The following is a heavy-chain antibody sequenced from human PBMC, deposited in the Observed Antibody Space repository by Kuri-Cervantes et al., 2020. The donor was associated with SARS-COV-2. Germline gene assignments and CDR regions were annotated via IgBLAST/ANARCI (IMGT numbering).Heavy chain of an antibody. V-gene: IGHV4-4*07. CDR3: ARGDERRTTRTFDY. D-gene: IGHD1-1*01. CDR2: IYTSGST. Sequence: SETLSLTCTVSGGSTSGYYWSWIRQPAGKGLEWIGRIYTSGSTNYNPSLKSRVTMSVDTSKNQFSLKLSSVTAADTAVYYCARGDERRTTRTFDYWGQGTLVTVSS. J-gene: IGHJ4*02. CDR1: GGSTSGYY.